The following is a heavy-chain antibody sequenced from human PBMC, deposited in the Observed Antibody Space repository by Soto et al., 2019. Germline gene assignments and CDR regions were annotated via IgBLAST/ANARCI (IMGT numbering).Heavy chain of an antibody. D-gene: IGHD2-8*01. CDR3: ARGDSTDWSNGVCSFFYNHDMDV. J-gene: IGHJ6*02. Sequence: ASVKVSCKAAGYSFTDYHIHWVRQAPGQGLEWLGRINPKSGGTSTAQKFQGWVTMTTDTSISTASMELTRLTSDDTAIYYCARGDSTDWSNGVCSFFYNHDMDVWG. V-gene: IGHV1-2*04. CDR1: GYSFTDYH. CDR2: INPKSGGT.